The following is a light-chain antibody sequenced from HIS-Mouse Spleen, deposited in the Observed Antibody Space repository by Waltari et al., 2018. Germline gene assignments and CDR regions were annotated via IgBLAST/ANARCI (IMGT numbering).Light chain of an antibody. Sequence: QSALTQPASVSGSPGQSITIPCTGTSSDVGIYNLVSWYQQHPGKAPKLMIYEGSKRPSGVSNRFSGSKSGNTASLTISGLQAEDEADYYCCSYAGSSPYVVFGGGTKLTVL. CDR2: EGS. J-gene: IGLJ2*01. CDR1: SSDVGIYNL. V-gene: IGLV2-23*01. CDR3: CSYAGSSPYVV.